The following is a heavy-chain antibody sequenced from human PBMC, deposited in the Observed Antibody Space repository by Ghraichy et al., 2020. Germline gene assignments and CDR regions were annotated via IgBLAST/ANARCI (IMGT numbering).Heavy chain of an antibody. Sequence: GGSLRLSCAASGFTFSSHGMSWVRQAPGMGLEWVSAVSSGGRNTYYADPVKGRFTISRDNSQNTLYLQMNSLRTEDTAVYYCAKEGVVVGGDAFDVWGQGKMITVSS. V-gene: IGHV3-23*01. J-gene: IGHJ3*01. CDR2: VSSGGRNT. CDR3: AKEGVVVGGDAFDV. CDR1: GFTFSSHG. D-gene: IGHD2-21*01.